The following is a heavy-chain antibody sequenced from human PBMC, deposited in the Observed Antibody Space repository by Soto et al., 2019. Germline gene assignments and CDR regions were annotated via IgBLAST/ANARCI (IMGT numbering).Heavy chain of an antibody. CDR2: ISAYNGNT. J-gene: IGHJ4*02. CDR1: GYTFTSYC. Sequence: ASVKVSCKASGYTFTSYCISWVLQAPGQGLEWMGWISAYNGNTNYAQKLQGRVTMTTDTSTSTAYMELRSLRSDDTAVYYCAREPLGYCSSTSCYSFDYWGQGTLVTVS. V-gene: IGHV1-18*01. CDR3: AREPLGYCSSTSCYSFDY. D-gene: IGHD2-2*01.